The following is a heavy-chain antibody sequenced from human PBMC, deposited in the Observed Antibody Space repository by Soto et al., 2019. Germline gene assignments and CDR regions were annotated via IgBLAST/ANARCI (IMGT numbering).Heavy chain of an antibody. CDR1: GGSISSYY. CDR3: AASMCSGGSCYGKNWFDP. D-gene: IGHD2-15*01. V-gene: IGHV4-59*08. J-gene: IGHJ5*02. Sequence: PSETLSLTCTVSGGSISSYYWSWIRQPPGKGLEWIGYIYYSGSTNYNPSLKSRVTISVDTSKNQFSLKLSSVTAADTAVYYCAASMCSGGSCYGKNWFDPWGQGTLVTVSS. CDR2: IYYSGST.